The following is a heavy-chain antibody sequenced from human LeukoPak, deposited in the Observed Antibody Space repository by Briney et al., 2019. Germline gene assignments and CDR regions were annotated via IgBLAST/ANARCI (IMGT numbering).Heavy chain of an antibody. CDR3: ARAFDDSSGYPQDI. D-gene: IGHD3-22*01. V-gene: IGHV4-30-4*01. CDR2: IYHSGST. Sequence: PSQTLSLTCTVSGGSISSGDYYWSWIRQPPGKGLEWIGYIYHSGSTYYNPSLKSRVTISVDTSKNQFSLKLSSVTAADTAVYYCARAFDDSSGYPQDIWGQGTMVTVSP. CDR1: GGSISSGDYY. J-gene: IGHJ3*02.